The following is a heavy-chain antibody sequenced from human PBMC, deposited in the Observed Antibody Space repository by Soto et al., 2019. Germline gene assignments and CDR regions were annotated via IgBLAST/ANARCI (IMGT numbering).Heavy chain of an antibody. CDR3: AKDPCSSWYCKCFEY. J-gene: IGHJ4*02. CDR2: ISAHDGST. CDR1: GFSFRTYA. D-gene: IGHD6-13*01. Sequence: EVQLLESGGGLVQAGESLRLSCVGSGFSFRTYAMNWVRQSPGKGLEWVSGISAHDGSTLYADSVRGRFTISRDNSKNTLYLQMNSLRAEDTAVYYCAKDPCSSWYCKCFEYWGQGTQVTVSS. V-gene: IGHV3-23*01.